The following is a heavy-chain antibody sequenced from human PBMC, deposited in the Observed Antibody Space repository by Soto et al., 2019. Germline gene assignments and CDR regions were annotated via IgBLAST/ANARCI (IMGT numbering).Heavy chain of an antibody. D-gene: IGHD1-20*01. Sequence: SETLSLTCAVYGGALIRWYCIWVRQPPGRGLEWIGEINHGGSTRYKSSLKSRVTMSVDTSKNQFSLRLTSVTAADTAVYYCASISDHGGFDYWGQGILVTAPQ. J-gene: IGHJ4*02. V-gene: IGHV4-34*01. CDR3: ASISDHGGFDY. CDR1: GGALIRWY. CDR2: INHGGST.